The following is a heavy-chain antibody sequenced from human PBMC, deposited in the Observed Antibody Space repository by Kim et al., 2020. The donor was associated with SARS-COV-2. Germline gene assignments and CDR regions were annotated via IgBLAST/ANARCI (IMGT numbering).Heavy chain of an antibody. Sequence: GGSLRLSCAASGFIYNNYAMSWVRQAPGRGPEWVSTISGSAVNTYYADSLKGRFTISRDNSEKMLFLQMNSLRAEDTAVYFCAKDYSSRWTDPIPTAFDLWGQGTLVIVSP. CDR3: AKDYSSRWTDPIPTAFDL. CDR1: GFIYNNYA. V-gene: IGHV3-23*01. D-gene: IGHD6-13*01. J-gene: IGHJ4*02. CDR2: ISGSAVNT.